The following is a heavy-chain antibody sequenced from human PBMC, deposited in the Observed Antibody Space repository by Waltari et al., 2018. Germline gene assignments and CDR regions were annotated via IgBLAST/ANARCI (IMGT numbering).Heavy chain of an antibody. Sequence: QVQLVESGGRVVQPGGSLRLSCATSGLTFNTYGMHWVRQTPGKGLEWVAWIRYDGSYKDYSDSVKGRFSISRDNSENTLYLQMNDLRPEDTALYYCAKDGDYSLPGYDAFDIWGQGTMVTVSP. CDR3: AKDGDYSLPGYDAFDI. J-gene: IGHJ3*02. V-gene: IGHV3-30*02. D-gene: IGHD4-17*01. CDR2: IRYDGSYK. CDR1: GLTFNTYG.